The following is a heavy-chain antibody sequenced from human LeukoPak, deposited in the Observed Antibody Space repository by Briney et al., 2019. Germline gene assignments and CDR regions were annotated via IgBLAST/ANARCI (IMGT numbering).Heavy chain of an antibody. CDR3: VKGGNPYYYDSNGDY. V-gene: IGHV3-64D*09. D-gene: IGHD3-22*01. J-gene: IGHJ4*02. Sequence: GGSLRLSCSASGFTFGSYAMQWVRQSPGKGLEYVSAISSNGGSTYYADSVKGRFTISRDNSRYTLNLQMSSLRVEDTAVYYCVKGGNPYYYDSNGDYWGQGTLATVSS. CDR2: ISSNGGST. CDR1: GFTFGSYA.